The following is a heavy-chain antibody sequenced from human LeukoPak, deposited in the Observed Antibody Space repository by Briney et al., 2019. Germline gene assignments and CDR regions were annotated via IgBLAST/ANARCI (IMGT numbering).Heavy chain of an antibody. CDR2: IYYSGGT. V-gene: IGHV4-30-4*08. J-gene: IGHJ4*02. Sequence: PSETLSLTCTVSGYSISSGYYWGWIRQPPGKGLEWIGYIYYSGGTYYNPSLKSRVSISIDTSKNQFSLKLSSVTAADTAVYYCARNLNWEFDYWGQGTLVTVSS. CDR3: ARNLNWEFDY. D-gene: IGHD7-27*01. CDR1: GYSISSGYY.